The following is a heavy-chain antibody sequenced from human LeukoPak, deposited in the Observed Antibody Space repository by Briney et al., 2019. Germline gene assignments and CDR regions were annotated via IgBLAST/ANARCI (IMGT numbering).Heavy chain of an antibody. CDR1: GFTFGDYG. Sequence: PGGSLGLSCAASGFTFGDYGMSWVRQAPGKGLEWVSGINWNGGNTGYADSVKGRFTISRDNAKNSLYLQMNSLRAEDTALYYCAREGYDSSGYSYYYYYMDVWGTGTTVTVSS. D-gene: IGHD3-22*01. CDR3: AREGYDSSGYSYYYYYMDV. J-gene: IGHJ6*03. CDR2: INWNGGNT. V-gene: IGHV3-20*04.